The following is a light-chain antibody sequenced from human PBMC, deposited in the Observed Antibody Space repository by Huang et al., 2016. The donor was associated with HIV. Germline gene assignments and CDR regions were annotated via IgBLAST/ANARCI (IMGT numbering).Light chain of an antibody. V-gene: IGKV3-11*01. CDR2: DAA. CDR3: QQRQDWPLLT. Sequence: IVLTQSPATLSLFPGESANLSCRASQSVTTYLAWYQQKPGQAPRLLIYDAASRATGIPARFSGSGSGTDFTLTIDSREAEDFAVYYCQQRQDWPLLTFGGGTKVEIK. J-gene: IGKJ4*01. CDR1: QSVTTY.